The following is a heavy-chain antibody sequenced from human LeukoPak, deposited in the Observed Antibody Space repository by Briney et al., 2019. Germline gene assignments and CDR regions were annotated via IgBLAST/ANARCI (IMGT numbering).Heavy chain of an antibody. D-gene: IGHD2-2*01. V-gene: IGHV4-59*01. J-gene: IGHJ3*01. CDR2: IYNSGST. CDR3: ARSEVVPAALGAFDF. CDR1: GGSISRYH. Sequence: SETLTLTCTVSGGSISRYHWSWIRQPPGKGLEWIGYIYNSGSTNYNPSLKSRVTISVDTSKNQFSLKLSSVTAADTAVYYCARSEVVPAALGAFDFWGQGTMVTVSS.